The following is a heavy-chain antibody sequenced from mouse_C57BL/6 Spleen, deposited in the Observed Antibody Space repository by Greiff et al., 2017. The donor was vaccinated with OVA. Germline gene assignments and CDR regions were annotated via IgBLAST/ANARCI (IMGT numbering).Heavy chain of an antibody. CDR2: IDPANGNT. Sequence: EVQLQQSVAELVRPGASVKLSCTASGFNIKNTYMHWVKQRPEQGLEWIGRIDPANGNTKYAPKFQGKATITADTSSNTAYLQLRSLTSEDTAVYYCSRNYYGSSYWYFDVWGTGTTVTVSS. CDR3: SRNYYGSSYWYFDV. D-gene: IGHD1-1*01. CDR1: GFNIKNTY. J-gene: IGHJ1*03. V-gene: IGHV14-3*01.